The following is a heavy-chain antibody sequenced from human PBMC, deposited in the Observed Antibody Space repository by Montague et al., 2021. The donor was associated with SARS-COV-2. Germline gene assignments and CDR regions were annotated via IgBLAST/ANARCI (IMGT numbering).Heavy chain of an antibody. CDR2: IYWGDDK. D-gene: IGHD3-9*01. CDR1: GFSLSTSGVG. J-gene: IGHJ5*02. Sequence: PALVKPTQTLTLTCTFSGFSLSTSGVGVGWIRQPPGKALEWLALIYWGDDKRYSPSLKSRLTITKDTSKNQVVLTMTNMDPVDTATYYCADSTIGYYDILTGYAEDNGFDPWGQGTLVTVSS. CDR3: ADSTIGYYDILTGYAEDNGFDP. V-gene: IGHV2-5*02.